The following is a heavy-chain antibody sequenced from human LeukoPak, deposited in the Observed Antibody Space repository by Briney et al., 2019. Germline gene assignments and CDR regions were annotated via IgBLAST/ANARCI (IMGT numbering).Heavy chain of an antibody. D-gene: IGHD1-26*01. Sequence: PGGSLRLSCAASEFTFSSYSMNWVRQAPGKGLEWVAVISYDGSNKYYADSVKGRFTISRDNSKNTLYLQMNSLRAEDTAVYYCAKDLPLIVGATLDYWGQGTLVTDSS. CDR2: ISYDGSNK. V-gene: IGHV3-30*18. CDR3: AKDLPLIVGATLDY. J-gene: IGHJ4*02. CDR1: EFTFSSYS.